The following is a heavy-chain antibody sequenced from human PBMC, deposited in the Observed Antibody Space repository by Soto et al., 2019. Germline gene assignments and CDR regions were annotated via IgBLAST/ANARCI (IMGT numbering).Heavy chain of an antibody. D-gene: IGHD6-19*01. J-gene: IGHJ6*02. V-gene: IGHV3-53*01. CDR3: ARESVAGYYYYGMDV. CDR2: IYSGGST. Sequence: GSLRLSCAASGFTVSSNYMSWVRQAPGKGLEWVSVIYSGGSTYYADSVKGRFTISRDNSKNTLYLQMNSLRAEDTAVYYCARESVAGYYYYGMDVWGQGTTVTVSS. CDR1: GFTVSSNY.